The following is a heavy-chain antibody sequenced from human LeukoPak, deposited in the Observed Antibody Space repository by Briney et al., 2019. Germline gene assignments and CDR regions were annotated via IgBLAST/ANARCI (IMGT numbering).Heavy chain of an antibody. D-gene: IGHD2-15*01. CDR2: INQDGGEK. CDR3: AGQGYCSGGRCYSGSSTNFDS. Sequence: GGSLRLSCAASGFTFSSYWMSWVRQAPGKGLEWVANINQDGGEKYYVDSVKGRFTISRDNAKYSVSLQMDSLRADDTAVYYCAGQGYCSGGRCYSGSSTNFDSRGQGTLVTVSS. J-gene: IGHJ4*01. V-gene: IGHV3-7*01. CDR1: GFTFSSYW.